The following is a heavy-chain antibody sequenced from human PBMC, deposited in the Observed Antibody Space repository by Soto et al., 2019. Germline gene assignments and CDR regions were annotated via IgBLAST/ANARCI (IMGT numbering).Heavy chain of an antibody. V-gene: IGHV4-30-2*01. CDR2: IYHSGST. Sequence: QLQLQESGSGLVKPSQTLSLTCTVSGGSVSSGGFSWSWIRQPPGKGLEWIGYIYHSGSTHYNSSLTSRGTISVARSTNQFSLKVSFVTAADTAVYYCARAGPYGDSGAFDIGGQWTMVTVSS. CDR1: GGSVSSGGFS. D-gene: IGHD4-17*01. CDR3: ARAGPYGDSGAFDI. J-gene: IGHJ3*02.